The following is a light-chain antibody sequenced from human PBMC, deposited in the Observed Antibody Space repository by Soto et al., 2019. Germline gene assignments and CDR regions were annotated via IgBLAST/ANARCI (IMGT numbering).Light chain of an antibody. CDR1: SSNIGAGYD. J-gene: IGLJ2*01. V-gene: IGLV1-40*01. CDR3: QSYDGSLSGRV. CDR2: GTT. Sequence: QSVLTQPPSVSGAPGQRVTISCTGSSSNIGAGYDIHWYQQLPGRAPKLLIYGTTNRPSGVPDRFSGSKSGTSASLAITGLQADDEADYYCQSYDGSLSGRVFGGGTKLTVL.